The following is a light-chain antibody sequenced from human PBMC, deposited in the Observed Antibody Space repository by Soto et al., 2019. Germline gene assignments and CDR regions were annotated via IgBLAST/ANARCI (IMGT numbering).Light chain of an antibody. CDR2: GAS. J-gene: IGKJ1*01. CDR3: QQYNNWPPT. Sequence: EIVMTQSPATLSVSPGERATLSCRASPSVSGNLAWYQQTPGQAPRLLIYGASTRATGIPARFSGSGSGTEFTLTISSLQSEDFAVYYCQQYNNWPPTFGQGTKVEIK. CDR1: PSVSGN. V-gene: IGKV3D-15*01.